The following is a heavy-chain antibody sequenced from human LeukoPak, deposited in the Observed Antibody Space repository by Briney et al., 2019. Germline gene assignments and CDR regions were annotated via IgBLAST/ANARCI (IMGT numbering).Heavy chain of an antibody. CDR3: ARGYYYDSSGYLYYFDY. D-gene: IGHD3-22*01. Sequence: PSETLSLTCAVYGGSFSGYYWSWIRQPPGKGLEWIGEINHSGSTNYNPSLKSRVTISVDTSKNQFSLKLSSVTAADTAVYYCARGYYYDSSGYLYYFDYWGQGTLVTVSS. CDR2: INHSGST. V-gene: IGHV4-34*01. J-gene: IGHJ4*02. CDR1: GGSFSGYY.